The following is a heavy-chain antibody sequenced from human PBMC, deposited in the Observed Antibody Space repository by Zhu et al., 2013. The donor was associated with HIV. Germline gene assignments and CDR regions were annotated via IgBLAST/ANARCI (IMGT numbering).Heavy chain of an antibody. CDR1: GGTFSSYA. Sequence: QVQLVQSGAEVKKPGSSVKVSCKASGGTFSSYAISWVRQAPGQGLEWMGGIIPIFGTANYAQKFQGRVTMTRDTSIRTAYMELSRLTSDDTAVYYCARGEETTVTTIDWFDPGAREPWSPSPQ. CDR2: IIPIFGTA. J-gene: IGHJ5*02. D-gene: IGHD4-4*01. CDR3: ARGEETTVTTIDWFDP. V-gene: IGHV1-69*06.